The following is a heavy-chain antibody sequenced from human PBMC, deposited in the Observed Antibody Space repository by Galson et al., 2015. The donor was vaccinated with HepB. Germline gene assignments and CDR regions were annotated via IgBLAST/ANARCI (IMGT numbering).Heavy chain of an antibody. J-gene: IGHJ4*02. CDR1: GGTFSSYA. CDR2: IIPIFGTT. Sequence: SVKVSCKASGGTFSSYAISWVRQAPGQGLEWMGGIIPIFGTTNYAQKFQGRVTITADESTSTAYMELSSLRSEDTAVHYCATDGPGPRVGATDSRLDYWGQGTLVTVSS. V-gene: IGHV1-69*13. D-gene: IGHD1-26*01. CDR3: ATDGPGPRVGATDSRLDY.